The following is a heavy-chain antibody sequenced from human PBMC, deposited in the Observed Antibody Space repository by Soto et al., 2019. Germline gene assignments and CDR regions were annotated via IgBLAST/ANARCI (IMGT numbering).Heavy chain of an antibody. J-gene: IGHJ4*02. CDR3: ATAPAAAGQIVN. CDR1: GFIFSSYA. CDR2: ISYDGSNK. V-gene: IGHV3-30-3*01. D-gene: IGHD6-13*01. Sequence: GGSLRLSCAASGFIFSSYAMHWVRQAPGKGLEWVALISYDGSNKYYADSVRGRFTISRDKSKNTLYLQMNSLRTEDTAVYYCATAPAAAGQIVNWGQGTLVTVSS.